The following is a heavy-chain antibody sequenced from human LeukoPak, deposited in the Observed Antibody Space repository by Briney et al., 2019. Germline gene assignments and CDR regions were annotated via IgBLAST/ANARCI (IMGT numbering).Heavy chain of an antibody. CDR2: ISAYNGNT. D-gene: IGHD4-17*01. CDR3: ARAKGYGDYVRGAFDI. J-gene: IGHJ3*02. CDR1: GYTFTSYG. V-gene: IGHV1-18*01. Sequence: GASVKVSCKASGYTFTSYGISWVRQAPGQGLEWMGWISAYNGNTNYAQKLQGRVTMTTDTSTSTAYMELRSLRSDDTAVYYCARAKGYGDYVRGAFDIWGQGTMVTVSS.